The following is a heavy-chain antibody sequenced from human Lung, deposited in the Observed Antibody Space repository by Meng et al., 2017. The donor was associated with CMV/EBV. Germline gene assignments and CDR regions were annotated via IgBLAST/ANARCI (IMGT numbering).Heavy chain of an antibody. Sequence: GESLKISCAASGFTFSSYKMNWVRQAPGKGLEWVSSINPSSSYIYYTDSVEGRFTISRDNAKKSLFLQMNSLRAEDTAVYFCAREFPSYYDSGGYPGWLDTXGQRXLVTVSS. CDR2: INPSSSYI. V-gene: IGHV3-21*01. CDR1: GFTFSSYK. J-gene: IGHJ5*02. D-gene: IGHD3-9*01. CDR3: AREFPSYYDSGGYPGWLDT.